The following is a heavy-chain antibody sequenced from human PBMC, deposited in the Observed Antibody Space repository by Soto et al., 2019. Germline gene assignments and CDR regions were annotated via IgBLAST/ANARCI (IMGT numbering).Heavy chain of an antibody. CDR3: ARWSYLDY. Sequence: LRLSCAASGFSFGSYALSWVRQSPGKGLEWVSTISGSDGKTFYADSVKGRFSISRDTSQNTLYLQMNSLRADDTAIYYCARWSYLDYWGQGTRVTVS. CDR1: GFSFGSYA. V-gene: IGHV3-23*01. D-gene: IGHD3-3*01. J-gene: IGHJ4*02. CDR2: ISGSDGKT.